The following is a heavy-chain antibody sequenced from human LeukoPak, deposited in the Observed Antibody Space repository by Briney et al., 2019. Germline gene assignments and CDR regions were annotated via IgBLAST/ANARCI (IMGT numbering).Heavy chain of an antibody. CDR1: GYTFTGYY. J-gene: IGHJ3*02. Sequence: GASVKVSCKASGYTFTGYYMHWVRQAPGQGLEWMGWINPNSGGTNYAQKFQGRVTMTRDTSISTAYMELSRLRSDDTAVYYCARTVFFYVFLTGYPAGVFDIGGKGTMVTVFS. D-gene: IGHD3-9*01. CDR2: INPNSGGT. CDR3: ARTVFFYVFLTGYPAGVFDI. V-gene: IGHV1-2*02.